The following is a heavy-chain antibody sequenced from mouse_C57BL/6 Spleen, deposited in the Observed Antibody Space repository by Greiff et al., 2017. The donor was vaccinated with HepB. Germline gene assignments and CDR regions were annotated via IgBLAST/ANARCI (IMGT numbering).Heavy chain of an antibody. Sequence: VQLQQSGAELVKPGASVKISCKASGYAFSSYWMNWVKQRPGKGLEWNGQIYPGDGDTNYNGKFKGKATLTADKSSSTAYMQLSSLTSEDSAVYFCARGAYYSNYGAMDYWGQGTSVTVSS. CDR1: GYAFSSYW. V-gene: IGHV1-80*01. CDR3: ARGAYYSNYGAMDY. J-gene: IGHJ4*01. D-gene: IGHD2-5*01. CDR2: IYPGDGDT.